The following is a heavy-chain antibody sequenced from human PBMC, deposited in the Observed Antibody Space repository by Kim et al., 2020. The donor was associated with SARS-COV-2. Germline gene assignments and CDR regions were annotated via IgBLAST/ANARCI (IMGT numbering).Heavy chain of an antibody. CDR2: ISSSSSYT. V-gene: IGHV3-11*05. Sequence: GGSLRLSCAASGFTFSDYYMSWIRQAPGKGLEWVSYISSSSSYTNYADSVKGRFTISRDNAKNSLYLQMNSLRAEDTAVYYCARAVLGGSSWDYFDYWGQGTLVTVSS. CDR3: ARAVLGGSSWDYFDY. CDR1: GFTFSDYY. J-gene: IGHJ4*02. D-gene: IGHD6-13*01.